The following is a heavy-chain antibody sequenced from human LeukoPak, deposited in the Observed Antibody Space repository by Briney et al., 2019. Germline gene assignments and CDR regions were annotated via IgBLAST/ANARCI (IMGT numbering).Heavy chain of an antibody. CDR3: ARKGGSGLGKYFDY. D-gene: IGHD6-19*01. CDR2: IIPILGIA. J-gene: IGHJ4*02. CDR1: GGTFSSYA. Sequence: GASVKVSCKASGGTFSSYAISWVRQAPGQGLEWMGRIIPILGIANYAQKFQGRVTITADKSTSTAYMELSSLRSEDTAVYYCARKGGSGLGKYFDYWGQGTLVTVSS. V-gene: IGHV1-69*04.